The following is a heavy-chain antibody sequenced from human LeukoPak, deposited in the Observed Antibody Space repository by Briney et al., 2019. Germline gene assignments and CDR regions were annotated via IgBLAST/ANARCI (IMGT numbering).Heavy chain of an antibody. J-gene: IGHJ5*02. CDR2: INWNSAST. CDR1: GFTFEDYA. D-gene: IGHD1-14*01. Sequence: GGSLRLSCSASGFTFEDYAMQWVRQAPGKGLEWVSGINWNSASTGYADSVKGRFTISRDNVMNSLYLQMNSLSPEDTALYYCVKDRRNPYRPEGPFDPWGQGTLVTVSS. V-gene: IGHV3-9*01. CDR3: VKDRRNPYRPEGPFDP.